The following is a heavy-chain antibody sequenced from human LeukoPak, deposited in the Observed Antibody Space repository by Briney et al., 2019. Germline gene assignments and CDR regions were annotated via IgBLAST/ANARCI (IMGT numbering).Heavy chain of an antibody. CDR3: ARVGVTAVGNYYHYMDV. Sequence: SETLSLTCTVSGGSISSYYWSWIRQPPGKGLEWIGYIYYSGSTNYNPSLKSRVTISVDTSKNQFSLKVRSVTAADTAMYYCARVGVTAVGNYYHYMDVWGKGTTVTVSS. J-gene: IGHJ6*03. V-gene: IGHV4-59*01. CDR1: GGSISSYY. CDR2: IYYSGST. D-gene: IGHD6-13*01.